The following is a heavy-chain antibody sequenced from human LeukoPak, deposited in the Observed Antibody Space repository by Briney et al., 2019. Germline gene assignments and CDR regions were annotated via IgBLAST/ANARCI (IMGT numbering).Heavy chain of an antibody. CDR1: GGSISSYY. CDR2: IYYSGST. CDR3: ARRRVAGEYFDY. Sequence: SETLSLTCTVSGGSISSYYWGWIRQPPGKGLEWIGSIYYSGSTYYNPSLKSRVTISVDTSKNQFSLKLSSVTAADTAVYYCARRRVAGEYFDYWGQGTLVTVSS. J-gene: IGHJ4*02. V-gene: IGHV4-39*01. D-gene: IGHD6-19*01.